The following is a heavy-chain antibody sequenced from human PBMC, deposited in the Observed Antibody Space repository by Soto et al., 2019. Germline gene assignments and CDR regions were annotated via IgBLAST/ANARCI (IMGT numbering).Heavy chain of an antibody. J-gene: IGHJ4*02. CDR1: GGSISSSSYY. CDR3: ARDPPDGDSYFDY. Sequence: SETLSLTCTVSGGSISSSSYYWGWIRQPPGKGLEWIGSIYYSGSTYYNPSLKSQITISVDTSKKQFSLKLSSVTAADTAVYYCARDPPDGDSYFDYWGQGTLVTVSS. V-gene: IGHV4-39*07. D-gene: IGHD4-17*01. CDR2: IYYSGST.